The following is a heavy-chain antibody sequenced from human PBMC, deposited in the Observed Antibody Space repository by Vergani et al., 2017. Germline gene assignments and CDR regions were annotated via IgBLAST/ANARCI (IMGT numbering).Heavy chain of an antibody. D-gene: IGHD2-2*01. CDR3: SIDLCFLGYCSSTSCYDYYGMDG. CDR2: IRSSAYGGTT. CDR1: GFTFGDYA. V-gene: IGHV3-49*04. Sequence: EVQLVESGGGLVQPGRSLRLSCTASGFTFGDYAMSWVRQAPGKGLEGVGFIRSSAYGGTTEYAASVKGRFTISRDDSKSIAYLQMNNLKTEDIAVYYCSIDLCFLGYCSSTSCYDYYGMDGWGQGITVTVSS. J-gene: IGHJ6*02.